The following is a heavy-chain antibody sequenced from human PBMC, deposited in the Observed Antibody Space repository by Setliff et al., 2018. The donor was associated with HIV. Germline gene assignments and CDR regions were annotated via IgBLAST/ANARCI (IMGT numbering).Heavy chain of an antibody. CDR2: MMTIFSTT. CDR3: ATEGAGGSYQRASALGV. V-gene: IGHV1-69*05. J-gene: IGHJ3*01. D-gene: IGHD1-26*01. Sequence: VASVKVSCKSSAGSFSIFAINWVRQAPGQGLEWMGGMMTIFSTTNYARKFQGRVTITTDESTGTAYMELSNLRSEDTAVYYCATEGAGGSYQRASALGVWGQGTMVTVSS. CDR1: AGSFSIFA.